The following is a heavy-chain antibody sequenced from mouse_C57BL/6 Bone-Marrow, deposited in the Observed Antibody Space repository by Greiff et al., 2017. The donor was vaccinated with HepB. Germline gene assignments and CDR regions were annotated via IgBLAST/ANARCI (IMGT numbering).Heavy chain of an antibody. J-gene: IGHJ1*03. Sequence: VQLQQSGPELVKPGASVKIPCKASGYTFTDYNMDWVKQSHGKSLEWIGDINPNNGGTIYNQKFKGKATLTVDKSSSTAYMELRSLTSEDTAVYYCARMTMVTTRYFDVWGTGTTVTVSS. V-gene: IGHV1-18*01. CDR3: ARMTMVTTRYFDV. CDR2: INPNNGGT. CDR1: GYTFTDYN. D-gene: IGHD2-2*01.